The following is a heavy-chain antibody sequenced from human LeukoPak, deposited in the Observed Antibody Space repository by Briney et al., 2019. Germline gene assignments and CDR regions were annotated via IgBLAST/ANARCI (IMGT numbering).Heavy chain of an antibody. V-gene: IGHV3-20*04. J-gene: IGHJ6*04. CDR2: INWNGGGT. Sequence: GGSLRLSCAASGFTFSNYGMSWVHQAPGKGLEWVSGINWNGGGTGYADSVKGRFTISRDNAKNSLYLQMNSLRAEDTALYYCARGIAAASDVWGKGTMVTVSS. CDR3: ARGIAAASDV. CDR1: GFTFSNYG. D-gene: IGHD6-13*01.